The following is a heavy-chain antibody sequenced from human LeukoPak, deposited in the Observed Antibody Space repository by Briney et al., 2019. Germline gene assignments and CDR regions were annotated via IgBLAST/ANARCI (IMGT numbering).Heavy chain of an antibody. CDR3: ASNYYTSSFDN. Sequence: SETLSLTCTVSGGSISTTTYYWGWIRQPPGKGVEWVESMSDSGTTYYNPSLKSRITISVDTSKNQFSLKLSSVTAADTAVYYCASNYYTSSFDNWGQGALVTVSS. CDR2: MSDSGTT. D-gene: IGHD3-22*01. V-gene: IGHV4-39*01. CDR1: GGSISTTTYY. J-gene: IGHJ4*02.